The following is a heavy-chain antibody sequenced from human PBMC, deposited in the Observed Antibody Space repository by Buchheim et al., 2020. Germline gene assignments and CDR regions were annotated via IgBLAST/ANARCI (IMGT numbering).Heavy chain of an antibody. V-gene: IGHV3-30*03. Sequence: QAQLVESGGGVVQPGRSLRLSCVASGFDFNTYDVHWVRQAPGKGLEWVAVISFDGDNKNYADSVKGRFTISRDNSKNTLFLELNSLRAEDTAVYYCASPAGCAYGDASFDSWGQGTL. D-gene: IGHD3-10*01. CDR1: GFDFNTYD. CDR2: ISFDGDNK. CDR3: ASPAGCAYGDASFDS. J-gene: IGHJ4*02.